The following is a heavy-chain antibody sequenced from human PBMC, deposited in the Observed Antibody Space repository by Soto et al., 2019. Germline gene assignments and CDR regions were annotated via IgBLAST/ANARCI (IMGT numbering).Heavy chain of an antibody. CDR2: INTYNGYT. V-gene: IGHV1-18*04. J-gene: IGHJ3*02. Sequence: QVQLVQSGAEVKKPGASVKVSCKASGYTFTRYTISWVRQAPGQGLEWMGWINTYNGYTDYAQNFQGRVTMTTDTSTSTAYMEMTSLRSDDTAVYYCARDWTDNWHSGDAFHIWGQGTMVTVSS. CDR3: ARDWTDNWHSGDAFHI. D-gene: IGHD1-7*01. CDR1: GYTFTRYT.